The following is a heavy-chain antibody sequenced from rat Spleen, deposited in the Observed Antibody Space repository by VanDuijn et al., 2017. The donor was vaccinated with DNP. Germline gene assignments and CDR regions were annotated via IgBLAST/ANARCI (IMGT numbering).Heavy chain of an antibody. CDR3: ARQAWANPLDY. Sequence: EVQLVESGGGLVQPGRSLKLSCAASGFTFSDYNMAWVRQAPKKGLEWVATIIYDGSSTYYRDSVKGRFTISRDNAKSTLYLQMDSLRSKDTATYYCARQAWANPLDYWGQGVMVTVSS. V-gene: IGHV5-7*01. CDR1: GFTFSDYN. D-gene: IGHD3-4*01. CDR2: IIYDGSST. J-gene: IGHJ2*01.